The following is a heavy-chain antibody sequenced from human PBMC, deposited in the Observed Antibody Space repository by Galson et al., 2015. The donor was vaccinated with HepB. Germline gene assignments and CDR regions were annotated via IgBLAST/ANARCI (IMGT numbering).Heavy chain of an antibody. V-gene: IGHV1-18*01. CDR1: GYTFTRFG. J-gene: IGHJ3*02. CDR3: ARPYYYDSSGPAGGAFDI. Sequence: SCKASGYTFTRFGISWVRQAPGQGPEWMGWISAKNGDTNYVQNLQGRVTMTTDTSTSTAYMELRGLRSDDTAVYYCARPYYYDSSGPAGGAFDIWGQGTMVTVSS. D-gene: IGHD3-22*01. CDR2: ISAKNGDT.